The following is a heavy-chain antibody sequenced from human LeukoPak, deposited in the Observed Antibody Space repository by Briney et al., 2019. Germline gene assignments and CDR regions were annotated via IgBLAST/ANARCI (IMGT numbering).Heavy chain of an antibody. Sequence: SETLSLTCTVSGGSISSYYWSWIRQPPGEGLEWIGYIYYSGSTNYNPSLKSRVTISVDTSKNQFSLKLSSVTAADTAVYYCARDGRYYYDSSGYSNWYFDLWGRGTLVTVSS. V-gene: IGHV4-59*01. D-gene: IGHD3-22*01. CDR2: IYYSGST. CDR3: ARDGRYYYDSSGYSNWYFDL. J-gene: IGHJ2*01. CDR1: GGSISSYY.